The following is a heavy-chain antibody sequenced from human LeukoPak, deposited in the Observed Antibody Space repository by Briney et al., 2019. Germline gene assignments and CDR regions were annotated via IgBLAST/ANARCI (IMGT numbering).Heavy chain of an antibody. J-gene: IGHJ6*04. CDR3: ARESLWFGECMDV. V-gene: IGHV1-69*10. D-gene: IGHD3-10*01. CDR2: IIPILGTA. CDR1: GSTFSSYA. Sequence: ASVKVSCKASGSTFSSYAISWVRQAPGQGLEWMGGIIPILGTANYAQKFQGRVTITADKSTSTAYMELSSLRSEDTAVYYCARESLWFGECMDVWGKGTTVTVSS.